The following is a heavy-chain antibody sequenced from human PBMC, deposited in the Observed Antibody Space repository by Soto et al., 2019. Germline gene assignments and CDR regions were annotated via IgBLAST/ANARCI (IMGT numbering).Heavy chain of an antibody. CDR3: ASYVSSYDFWSGYSHRWFDP. CDR2: MNPNSGNT. V-gene: IGHV1-8*02. Sequence: ASVKVSCKASGFTFTSSAMQWVRQATGQGLEWMGWMNPNSGNTGYAQKFQGRVTMTRNTSISTAYMELSSLRSEDTAVYNCASYVSSYDFWSGYSHRWFDPWGQGTLVTVSS. D-gene: IGHD3-3*01. J-gene: IGHJ5*02. CDR1: GFTFTSSA.